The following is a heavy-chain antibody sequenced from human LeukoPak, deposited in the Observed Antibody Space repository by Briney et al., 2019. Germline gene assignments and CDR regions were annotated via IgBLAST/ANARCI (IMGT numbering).Heavy chain of an antibody. J-gene: IGHJ4*02. D-gene: IGHD5-24*01. CDR1: GFTFRGYW. CDR3: AREDDHNTNDC. CDR2: IQPDGSGA. Sequence: GGSLRLSCVTSGFTFRGYWMSWLRQAPGKGLEWVGNIQPDGSGAFYVDAMRGRFTISRDNAQNSLYLQINSLRAEDTAVYYCAREDDHNTNDCWGQGTLVTVSS. V-gene: IGHV3-7*01.